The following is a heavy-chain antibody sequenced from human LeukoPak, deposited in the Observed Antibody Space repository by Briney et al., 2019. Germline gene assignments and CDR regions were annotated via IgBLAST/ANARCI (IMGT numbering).Heavy chain of an antibody. J-gene: IGHJ3*02. V-gene: IGHV4-34*12. CDR3: AKSNGYGLVDI. D-gene: IGHD3-10*01. CDR1: GGSFSGYY. Sequence: SETLSLTCAVYGGSFSGYYWSWIRQPPGKGLEWIGNIFYSGSTYYSPSLRSRVTISLDTSRNQFSLKLNSVAAADTAVYYCAKSNGYGLVDIWGQGTMVTVSS. CDR2: IFYSGST.